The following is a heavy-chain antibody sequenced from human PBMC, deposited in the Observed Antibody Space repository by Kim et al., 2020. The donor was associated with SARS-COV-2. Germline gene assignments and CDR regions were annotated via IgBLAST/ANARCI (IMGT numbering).Heavy chain of an antibody. D-gene: IGHD6-19*01. CDR2: INTSGTT. CDR1: GGSISSYY. Sequence: SQTLSLTCTVSGGSISSYYWSWIRQPAGKGLEWIGRINTSGTTNYNPSLKNRVTMSVDTSKNQFSLKLTSVTAADTVVYYCATCQNIGWNYFDCWGQGTLVTVSS. J-gene: IGHJ4*02. V-gene: IGHV4-4*07. CDR3: ATCQNIGWNYFDC.